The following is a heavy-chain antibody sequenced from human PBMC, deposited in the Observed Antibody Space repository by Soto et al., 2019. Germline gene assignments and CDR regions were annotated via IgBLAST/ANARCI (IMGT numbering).Heavy chain of an antibody. Sequence: ASVKVSCKASGYTFTSYGISWVRQAPGQGLEWMGWISAYNGNTNYAQKLQGRVTMTTDTSTSTAYTELRSLRSDDTAVYYCAFGRKYYCVGVHGMDVWSQGNTVTGSS. V-gene: IGHV1-18*01. CDR2: ISAYNGNT. CDR1: GYTFTSYG. J-gene: IGHJ6*02. D-gene: IGHD3-10*01. CDR3: AFGRKYYCVGVHGMDV.